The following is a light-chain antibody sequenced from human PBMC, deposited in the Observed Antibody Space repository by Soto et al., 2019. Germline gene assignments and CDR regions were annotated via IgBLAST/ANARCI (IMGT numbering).Light chain of an antibody. Sequence: EIVLTQSPATLSLSPGESATISCRATESISTDLAWYQQKPGQAPRLVIFDASKRATGIPVRLSGSGSGTDFTLTISGLEPEDFATYYCLQHNSYPPTFGGGTKVEIK. J-gene: IGKJ4*01. V-gene: IGKV3-11*01. CDR3: LQHNSYPPT. CDR2: DAS. CDR1: ESISTD.